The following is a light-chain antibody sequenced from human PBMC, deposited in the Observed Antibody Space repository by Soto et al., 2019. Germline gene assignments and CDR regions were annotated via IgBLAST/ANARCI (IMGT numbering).Light chain of an antibody. Sequence: DIQMTQSPSSLSASVGDRVTITCQASQDINNYLNWYQQKAGKAPKLLIFDASNLGTGVPSRFSGSGSGTEFTLTISSLQSEDFAVYYCQQYNNWPPTWTFGQGTKVDIK. CDR1: QDINNY. CDR3: QQYNNWPPTWT. CDR2: DAS. J-gene: IGKJ1*01. V-gene: IGKV1-33*01.